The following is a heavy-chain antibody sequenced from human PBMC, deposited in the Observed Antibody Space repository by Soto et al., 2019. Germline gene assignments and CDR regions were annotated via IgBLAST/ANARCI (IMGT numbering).Heavy chain of an antibody. CDR2: IRTKPNNYAT. J-gene: IGHJ4*02. Sequence: DVQLVESGGGLVQPGGSLKLSCATSGFSFSGTAMHWVRQASGKGLEWVGRIRTKPNNYATTYAASVTGRFTISRDDSKNTMYLQMNSLKTEDTAVYYCTRREDPYGYPEAFDSWGQGALVTFSS. D-gene: IGHD5-18*01. CDR1: GFSFSGTA. CDR3: TRREDPYGYPEAFDS. V-gene: IGHV3-73*02.